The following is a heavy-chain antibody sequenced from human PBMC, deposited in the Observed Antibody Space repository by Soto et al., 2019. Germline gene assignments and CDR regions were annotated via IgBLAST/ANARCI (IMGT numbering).Heavy chain of an antibody. CDR2: ISSSSSTI. CDR1: VFSFSSYS. V-gene: IGHV3-48*01. Sequence: EVQLVESGGGLVQPGGSLRLSCAASVFSFSSYSMNWVRQAPRKGLEWVSYISSSSSTIYYADSVKGRFTISRDNAKNSLYLQMNSLRAEDTAVYYYVRGGYCSGGSCYGGAFDIWGQGTMVTVSS. J-gene: IGHJ3*02. D-gene: IGHD2-15*01. CDR3: VRGGYCSGGSCYGGAFDI.